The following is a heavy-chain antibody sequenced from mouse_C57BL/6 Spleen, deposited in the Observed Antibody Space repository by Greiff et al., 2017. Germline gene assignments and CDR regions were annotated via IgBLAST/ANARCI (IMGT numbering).Heavy chain of an antibody. D-gene: IGHD1-1*01. J-gene: IGHJ2*01. V-gene: IGHV1-75*01. CDR2: IFPGSGST. CDR3: AGPPYYGSSSYYFDY. CDR1: GYTFTDYY. Sequence: VKLMESGPELVKPGASVKISCKASGYTFTDYYINWVKQRPGQGLEWIGWIFPGSGSTYYNEKFKGKATLTVDKSSSTAYMLLSSLTSEDSAVYFCAGPPYYGSSSYYFDYWGQGTTLTVSS.